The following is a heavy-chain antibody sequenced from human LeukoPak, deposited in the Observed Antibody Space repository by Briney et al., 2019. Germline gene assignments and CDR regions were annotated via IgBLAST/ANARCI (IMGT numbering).Heavy chain of an antibody. J-gene: IGHJ3*02. CDR3: ARTYDFGRGPPGDAFDN. CDR1: GFTFSSYS. CDR2: ITSSSDTI. Sequence: GGSLRLSCAASGFTFSSYSMNWVRQAPGKGLEWVSHITSSSDTIFYADSVKGRFTISRDNAKNSLYLQMNSLRAEDTAVYYCARTYDFGRGPPGDAFDNWGPGTLVTVSS. D-gene: IGHD3-3*01. V-gene: IGHV3-48*04.